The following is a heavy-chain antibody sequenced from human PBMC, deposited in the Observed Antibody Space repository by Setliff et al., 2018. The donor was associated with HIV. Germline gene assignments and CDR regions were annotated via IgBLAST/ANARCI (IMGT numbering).Heavy chain of an antibody. D-gene: IGHD5-12*01. CDR1: GFTFSAYV. J-gene: IGHJ4*02. CDR3: APIRDGYNYFFDQ. V-gene: IGHV3-23*01. Sequence: GGSLRLSCAASGFTFSAYVMSWIRQAPGKGPEWVSAISARSDYTYAADSMKGRFTISRDNSKNTLYLQMNSLRAEDTTIYYCAPIRDGYNYFFDQWGQGTLVTVSS. CDR2: ISARSDYT.